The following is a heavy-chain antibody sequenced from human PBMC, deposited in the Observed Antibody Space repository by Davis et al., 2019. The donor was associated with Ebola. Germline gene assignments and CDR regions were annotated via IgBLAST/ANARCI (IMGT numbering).Heavy chain of an antibody. D-gene: IGHD3-22*01. CDR1: GFTFSNAW. CDR3: TRPYDSSGYCDY. J-gene: IGHJ4*02. V-gene: IGHV3-15*01. CDR2: IKTKTDGGTT. Sequence: GESLKISCAASGFTFSNAWMSWVRQAPGKGLEWVGRIKTKTDGGTTDYAAPVKGRFTISRDDSKDTLYLQMNSLKTEDTAVYYCTRPYDSSGYCDYWGQGTLVTVSS.